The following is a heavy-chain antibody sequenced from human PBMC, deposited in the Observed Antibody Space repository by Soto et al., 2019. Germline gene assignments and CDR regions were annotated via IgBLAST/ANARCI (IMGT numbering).Heavy chain of an antibody. CDR2: IYYIGST. Sequence: QVQLQESGPGLVKTSQTLSLTCTVSGGSISSADYYWSWIRQPPGKGLEYIGYIYYIGSTYYNPSLMSRLTISMGPSKNQCSLELRSVTAADTAVYYCARGTPLHDSSGYTLLYWGQGALVTGSS. J-gene: IGHJ4*02. CDR1: GGSISSADYY. CDR3: ARGTPLHDSSGYTLLY. D-gene: IGHD3-22*01. V-gene: IGHV4-30-4*01.